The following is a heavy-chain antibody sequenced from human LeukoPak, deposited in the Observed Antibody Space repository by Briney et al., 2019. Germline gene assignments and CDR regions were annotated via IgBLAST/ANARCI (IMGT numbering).Heavy chain of an antibody. Sequence: ASVKVSCKASGYTFTSYGISWVRQAPGQGLEWMGWISAYNGNTNYAQKLQGRVTMTTDTSTSTAYMELRSLRSDDTAVYYCARDQSYDSSGYYPPLGYWGQGTLVTVSS. CDR1: GYTFTSYG. V-gene: IGHV1-18*01. J-gene: IGHJ4*02. CDR3: ARDQSYDSSGYYPPLGY. CDR2: ISAYNGNT. D-gene: IGHD3-22*01.